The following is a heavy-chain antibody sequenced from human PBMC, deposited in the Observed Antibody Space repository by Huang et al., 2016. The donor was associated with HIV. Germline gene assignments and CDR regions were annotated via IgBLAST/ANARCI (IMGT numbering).Heavy chain of an antibody. CDR3: ARARGYYDSSVSYYFDY. D-gene: IGHD3-22*01. J-gene: IGHJ4*02. CDR2: IIPIFGTA. CDR1: GGTFSSYA. Sequence: QVQLVQSGAEVKKPGSSVKVSCKASGGTFSSYAISWVRQAPGQGLEWMGGIIPIFGTANYAQKVQGRVTSTADESTSTDYMELSSLRSEDTAVYYCARARGYYDSSVSYYFDYWGQGTLVTVSS. V-gene: IGHV1-69*13.